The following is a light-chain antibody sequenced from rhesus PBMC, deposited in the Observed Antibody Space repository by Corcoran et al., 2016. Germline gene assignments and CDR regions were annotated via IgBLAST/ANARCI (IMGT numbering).Light chain of an antibody. V-gene: IGLV2S7*01. CDR1: SSDVGGYNY. CDR2: GVS. CDR3: LSYTTIATYI. Sequence: QAAPTQPPSVSGSPGQSVTISCTGTSSDVGGYNYVSWYQQHPGKAPKLMISGVSKRPSGVSDRFSGSKSANTASLTISGLQAEDEAAYYCLSYTTIATYIFGAGTRLTVL. J-gene: IGLJ1*01.